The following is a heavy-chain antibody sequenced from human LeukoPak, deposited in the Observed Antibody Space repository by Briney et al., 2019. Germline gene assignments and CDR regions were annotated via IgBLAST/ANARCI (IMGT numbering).Heavy chain of an antibody. J-gene: IGHJ4*02. CDR3: ARDPPRYFSSGSFDY. CDR2: ISHSGST. CDR1: GYSISSGYY. D-gene: IGHD2-15*01. V-gene: IGHV4-38-2*02. Sequence: SETLSLTCSVSGYSISSGYYWGWTRQPPGKGLEWIGSISHSGSTYYNPSLKSRVTISVDTSKNQFSLKLSSVTAADTAVYYCARDPPRYFSSGSFDYWGQGTLVTVSS.